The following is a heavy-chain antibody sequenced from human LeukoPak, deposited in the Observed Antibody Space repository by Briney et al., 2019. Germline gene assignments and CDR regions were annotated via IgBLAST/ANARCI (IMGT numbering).Heavy chain of an antibody. J-gene: IGHJ4*02. D-gene: IGHD5-24*01. CDR1: GFTFGDYA. Sequence: PGGSLRLSCTASGFTFGDYAMSWVRQAPGKGLEWVGYIRSRAYGGAAEYAASVKGRFTISRDDSKSIAYLQMNSLKTEDTAVYYCTRAGVRWLQSLWDYWGQGTLVTVSS. V-gene: IGHV3-49*04. CDR2: IRSRAYGGAA. CDR3: TRAGVRWLQSLWDY.